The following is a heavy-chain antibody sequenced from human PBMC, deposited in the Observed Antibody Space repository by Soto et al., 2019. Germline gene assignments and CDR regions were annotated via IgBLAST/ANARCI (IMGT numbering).Heavy chain of an antibody. J-gene: IGHJ6*02. D-gene: IGHD5-12*01. CDR2: IYWNDDK. V-gene: IGHV2-5*01. CDR1: GFSLSTSGVG. CDR3: AHSFSRGSGYDAYYYYYGMDV. Sequence: SGPTLVNPTQTLTLTCTFSGFSLSTSGVGVGWIRQPPGKALEWLALIYWNDDKRYSPSLKSRLTITKDTSKNQVVLTMTNMDPVDTATYYCAHSFSRGSGYDAYYYYYGMDVWGQGTTVTVSS.